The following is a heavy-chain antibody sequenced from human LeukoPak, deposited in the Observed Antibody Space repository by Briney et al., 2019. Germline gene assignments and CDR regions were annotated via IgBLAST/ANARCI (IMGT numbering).Heavy chain of an antibody. D-gene: IGHD2-15*01. Sequence: GASVKVSCKASGYTFTSYDINWVRQATGQGLEWMGWMNPNSGNTGYAQKFQGRVTITRNTSISTAYMELRSLRSEDTAVYYCARGYCSGGSCYRWGLENDAFDIWGQGTMVTVSS. J-gene: IGHJ3*02. CDR2: MNPNSGNT. CDR3: ARGYCSGGSCYRWGLENDAFDI. CDR1: GYTFTSYD. V-gene: IGHV1-8*03.